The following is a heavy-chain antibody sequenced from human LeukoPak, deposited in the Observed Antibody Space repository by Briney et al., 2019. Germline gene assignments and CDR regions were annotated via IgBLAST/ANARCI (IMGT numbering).Heavy chain of an antibody. Sequence: PGGSLRLSCAASGFTFSSYGMSWVRQAPGKGLEWVSAISGSGGSTYYADSVKGRFTISRDNSKNTLYLQMNSLRAEDTAVYYCASGGERGTYCDYWGQGTLVSGSS. J-gene: IGHJ4*02. V-gene: IGHV3-23*01. CDR2: ISGSGGST. CDR1: GFTFSSYG. CDR3: ASGGERGTYCDY. D-gene: IGHD3-10*01.